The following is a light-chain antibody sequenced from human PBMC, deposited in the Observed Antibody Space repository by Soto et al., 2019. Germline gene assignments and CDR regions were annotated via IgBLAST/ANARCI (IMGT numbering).Light chain of an antibody. J-gene: IGKJ4*01. V-gene: IGKV1-12*02. Sequence: DIQMTQSPSSVSASVGDGVTITCRASQSIASWLTWYQQKPGQAPKVLIYAASRLQSGVPSRFSGSESGTTFTLTITNLQPEDFATYFCQQVESYPSTFGGGTKVDIK. CDR3: QQVESYPST. CDR1: QSIASW. CDR2: AAS.